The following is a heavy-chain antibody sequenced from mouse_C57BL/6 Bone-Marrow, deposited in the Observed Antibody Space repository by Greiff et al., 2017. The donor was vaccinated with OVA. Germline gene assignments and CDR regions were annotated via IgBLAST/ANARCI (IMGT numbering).Heavy chain of an antibody. CDR3: ARGTTVEDYAMDY. CDR2: IYPGSGNT. CDR1: GYTFTDYY. V-gene: IGHV1-84*01. D-gene: IGHD1-1*01. Sequence: VQLQQSGPELVKPGASVKISCKASGYTFTDYYINWVKQRPGQGLAWIGWIYPGSGNTKYNEKFKGKATLTVDTSSSTAYMQLSSLTSEDSAVYFCARGTTVEDYAMDYWGQGTSVTVSS. J-gene: IGHJ4*01.